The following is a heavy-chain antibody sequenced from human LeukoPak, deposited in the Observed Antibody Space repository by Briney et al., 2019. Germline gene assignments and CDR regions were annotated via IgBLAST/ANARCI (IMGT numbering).Heavy chain of an antibody. J-gene: IGHJ4*02. CDR1: GYTFTSYG. CDR3: ARGQAYYYDSSGYYYYVGLGYYFDY. V-gene: IGHV1-18*01. CDR2: ISAYNGNT. Sequence: ASVKVSCKASGYTFTSYGISWVRQAPGQGLEWMGWISAYNGNTNYAQKLQGRVTITADESTSTAYMELSSLRSEDTAVYYCARGQAYYYDSSGYYYYVGLGYYFDYWGQGTLVTVSS. D-gene: IGHD3-22*01.